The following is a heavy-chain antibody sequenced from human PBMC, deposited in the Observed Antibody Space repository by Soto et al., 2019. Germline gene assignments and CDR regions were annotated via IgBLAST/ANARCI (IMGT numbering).Heavy chain of an antibody. D-gene: IGHD2-2*01. Sequence: QVQLVQSGAEVKKPGSSVKVSCKTSGGTFSSYAISWVRQAPGQGLEWMGGIIPIFDTANYAQKFQGRVTITADESTSPAYMELSSLRSEDTAVYSCARHDCISTSCYYYSTTVWTSGAKGPRSPSP. J-gene: IGHJ6*02. V-gene: IGHV1-69*12. CDR1: GGTFSSYA. CDR2: IIPIFDTA. CDR3: ARHDCISTSCYYYSTTVWTS.